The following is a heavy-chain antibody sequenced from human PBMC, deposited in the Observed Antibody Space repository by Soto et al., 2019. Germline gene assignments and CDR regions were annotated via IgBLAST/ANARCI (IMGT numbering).Heavy chain of an antibody. V-gene: IGHV1-58*01. CDR2: IDVGRANA. Sequence: QLQLVQSGPEVKKPGTSVKVSCKTSGFTFSSSAVHWVRQARGHRLQWIGWIDVGRANANYAHMLQKRVTLAGDMCPSTAYMELSSLRPEETAVYFCATDVGGDIYGLARHWGPGSPVTISS. CDR1: GFTFSSSA. J-gene: IGHJ4*02. CDR3: ATDVGGDIYGLARH. D-gene: IGHD4-17*01.